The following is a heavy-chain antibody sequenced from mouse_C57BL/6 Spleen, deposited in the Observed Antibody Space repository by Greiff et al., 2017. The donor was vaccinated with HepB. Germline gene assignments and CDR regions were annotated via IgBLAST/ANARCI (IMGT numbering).Heavy chain of an antibody. CDR2: IYPSDSET. D-gene: IGHD4-1*01. V-gene: IGHV1-61*01. Sequence: VQLQQPGAELVRPGSSVKLSCKASGYTFTSYWMDWVKQRPGQGLEWIGNIYPSDSETHYNQKFKDKATLTVDKSSSTAYMQLSSLTSEDSAVYYCARNVGPHYFDYWGQGTTLTVSS. CDR3: ARNVGPHYFDY. CDR1: GYTFTSYW. J-gene: IGHJ2*01.